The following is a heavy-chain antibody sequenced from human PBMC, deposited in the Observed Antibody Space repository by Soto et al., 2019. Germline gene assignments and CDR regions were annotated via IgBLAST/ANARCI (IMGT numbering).Heavy chain of an antibody. D-gene: IGHD6-19*01. Sequence: QVQLQESGPGLVKPSETLSLTCTVSGGSVSSGRFYWSWIRQPPGKGLEWIGYIHNSGSTKCNPSLRSRVTISVDTSKNQFSLKPTSVTAADTAVYYCARSGSGSGWLGGQGTLVTVSS. CDR3: ARSGSGSGWL. CDR1: GGSVSSGRFY. CDR2: IHNSGST. J-gene: IGHJ4*02. V-gene: IGHV4-61*01.